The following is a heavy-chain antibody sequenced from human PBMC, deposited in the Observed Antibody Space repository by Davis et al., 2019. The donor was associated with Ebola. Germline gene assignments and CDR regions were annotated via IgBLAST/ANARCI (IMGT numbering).Heavy chain of an antibody. Sequence: GGSLRLSCAASGFTFSNYWMNWVRQAPGKGLEWVANMKGDGSEKYYVDSVKGRFTISRDNAKNSLYLQMDSLRAEDTAVYYCARGYSDLYWGQGTLVTVSS. D-gene: IGHD4-11*01. V-gene: IGHV3-7*03. J-gene: IGHJ4*02. CDR3: ARGYSDLY. CDR1: GFTFSNYW. CDR2: MKGDGSEK.